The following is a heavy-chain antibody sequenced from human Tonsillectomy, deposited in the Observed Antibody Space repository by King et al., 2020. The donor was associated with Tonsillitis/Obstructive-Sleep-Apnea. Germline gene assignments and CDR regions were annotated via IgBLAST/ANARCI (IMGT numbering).Heavy chain of an antibody. CDR1: GYRFTTYG. CDR3: ARVETILGAFDI. CDR2: ISAYNGNT. J-gene: IGHJ3*02. D-gene: IGHD1-1*01. Sequence: QLVQSGAEVKKPGASVKVSCKASGYRFTTYGISWVRQAPGQGLEWMGWISAYNGNTKYAQKLQGRVTMTTDTSTNTAYMELRSLRSDDTAFYYCARVETILGAFDIWGQGTMVTVSS. V-gene: IGHV1-18*01.